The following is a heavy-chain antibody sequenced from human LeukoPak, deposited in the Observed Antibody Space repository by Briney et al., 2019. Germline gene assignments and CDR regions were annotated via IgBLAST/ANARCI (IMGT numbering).Heavy chain of an antibody. CDR2: IHYTGTT. D-gene: IGHD2-2*01. Sequence: SETLSLTCTVSGDSITSDTYHWGWIRQPPGKGLEWIGSIHYTGTTYYRPSLRSRLTISVDTSKNQFSLKSRSVTAADRAVYYCAAEMSSAARYWGQGTLVTVSS. CDR3: AAEMSSAARY. CDR1: GDSITSDTYH. V-gene: IGHV4-39*01. J-gene: IGHJ4*02.